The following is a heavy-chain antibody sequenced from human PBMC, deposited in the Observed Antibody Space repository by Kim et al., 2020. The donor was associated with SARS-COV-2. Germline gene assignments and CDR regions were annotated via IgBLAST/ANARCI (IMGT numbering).Heavy chain of an antibody. V-gene: IGHV3-23*01. CDR2: LSGDGSDT. Sequence: GGSLRLSCAASGFSYKYYAMSWLRQAPGKGLEWVSSLSGDGSDTYYADSVKGRFTISRDNFGKKVFLQMNSLRVEDTALYYCAKNWGATNTAYDNWGQGTLVTVSS. CDR3: AKNWGATNTAYDN. J-gene: IGHJ4*02. D-gene: IGHD5-18*01. CDR1: GFSYKYYA.